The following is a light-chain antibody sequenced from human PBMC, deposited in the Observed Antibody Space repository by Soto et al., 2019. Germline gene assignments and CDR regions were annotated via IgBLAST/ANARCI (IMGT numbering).Light chain of an antibody. V-gene: IGLV2-14*01. CDR3: SSYTNSSPYV. CDR1: SSDVGGYHY. Sequence: QSVLTQPASVSGSPGQSITISCTGTSSDVGGYHYVSWYQQHPGKAPKLMIYAVSNRPSGISNRFSGSKSGNTASLTISGLQAEDEADYYCSSYTNSSPYVFGTGTKLTVL. J-gene: IGLJ1*01. CDR2: AVS.